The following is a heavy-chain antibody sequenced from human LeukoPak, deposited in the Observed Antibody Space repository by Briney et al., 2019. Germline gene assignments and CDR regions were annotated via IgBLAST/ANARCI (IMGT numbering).Heavy chain of an antibody. D-gene: IGHD3-16*01. CDR1: GFTVSSNY. CDR3: ARDDGQGGPFDY. CDR2: IYSSGSA. V-gene: IGHV3-53*01. Sequence: GGSLRLSCAVSGFTVSSNYMRWVRQAPGKGLEWVSIIYSSGSAYYADSVKGRFAISRDNSKNTLYLQMNSLRAEDTAVYYCARDDGQGGPFDYWGQGTLVTVSS. J-gene: IGHJ4*02.